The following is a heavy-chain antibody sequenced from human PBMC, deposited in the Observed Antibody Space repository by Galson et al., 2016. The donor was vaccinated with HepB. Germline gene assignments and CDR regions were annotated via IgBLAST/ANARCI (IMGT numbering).Heavy chain of an antibody. D-gene: IGHD1-1*01. Sequence: SLRLSCAASGFTFSSFAIHWVRQAPGKGLEWVAVVSSDGSDTYHADSVKGRFTISRDNSKNTLFLQMTSLRTEDTAVYYCAKDQLGGSTWGACDFWGQGTVVSVSS. CDR1: GFTFSSFA. CDR3: AKDQLGGSTWGACDF. J-gene: IGHJ3*01. CDR2: VSSDGSDT. V-gene: IGHV3-30*18.